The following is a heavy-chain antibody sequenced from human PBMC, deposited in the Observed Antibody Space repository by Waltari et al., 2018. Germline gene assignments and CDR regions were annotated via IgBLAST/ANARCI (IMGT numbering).Heavy chain of an antibody. V-gene: IGHV4-61*02. D-gene: IGHD3-3*01. J-gene: IGHJ5*02. Sequence: QVQLQESGPGLVKPSQTLSLPCTVSGGSISSGSYHWSWIRQPAGKGLEWIGRIYTSGSTNYNPSLKSRVTISVDTSKNQFSLKLSSVTAADTAVYYCARGDYDFWSGANWFDPWGQGTLVTVSS. CDR2: IYTSGST. CDR1: GGSISSGSYH. CDR3: ARGDYDFWSGANWFDP.